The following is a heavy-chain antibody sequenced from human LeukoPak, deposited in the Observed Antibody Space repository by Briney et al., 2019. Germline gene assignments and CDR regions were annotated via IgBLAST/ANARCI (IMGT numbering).Heavy chain of an antibody. CDR1: GGSISSSSYY. CDR3: ARVIGGYCSSTSCYALDV. CDR2: IYYSGST. V-gene: IGHV4-39*01. Sequence: SETLSLTCTVSGGSISSSSYYWGWIRQPPGKGLEWIGSIYYSGSTYYNPSLKSRVTISVDTSKNQFSLKLSSVTAADTAVYYCARVIGGYCSSTSCYALDVWGKGTTVTVSS. D-gene: IGHD2-2*01. J-gene: IGHJ6*04.